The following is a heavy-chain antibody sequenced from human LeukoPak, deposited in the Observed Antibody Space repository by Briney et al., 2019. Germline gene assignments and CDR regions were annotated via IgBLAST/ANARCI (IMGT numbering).Heavy chain of an antibody. CDR1: GFTFSSYA. CDR2: ISYDGSSK. Sequence: GGSLRLSCAASGFTFSSYAMHWVCQAPGKGLEWVSVISYDGSSKYYADSVKGRFTISRDNSKNTLYLQMNSLRAEDTAVYYCARDRAYDPRTRRGYGMDVWGKGTTVTVSS. D-gene: IGHD3-3*01. J-gene: IGHJ6*04. V-gene: IGHV3-30*04. CDR3: ARDRAYDPRTRRGYGMDV.